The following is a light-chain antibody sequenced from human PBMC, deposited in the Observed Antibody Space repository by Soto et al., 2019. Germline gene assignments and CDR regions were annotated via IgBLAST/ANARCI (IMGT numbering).Light chain of an antibody. CDR3: QQYGGSPRVS. V-gene: IGKV3-20*01. J-gene: IGKJ4*01. Sequence: EIVLTQSPGALSLSPGERATLSCRASQTVSDNYLAWYQQKPGQAPRLLIYGASTRANGIPDRFSGSGSGTDFTLTISRLEPEDFAVYYCQQYGGSPRVSFGGGTKVEI. CDR2: GAS. CDR1: QTVSDNY.